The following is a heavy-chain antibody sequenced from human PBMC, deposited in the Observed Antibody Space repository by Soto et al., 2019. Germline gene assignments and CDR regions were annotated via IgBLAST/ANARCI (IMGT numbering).Heavy chain of an antibody. CDR1: VFTFSSYA. J-gene: IGHJ4*02. D-gene: IGHD3-9*01. CDR2: ISGSGGST. V-gene: IGHV3-23*01. CDR3: ARGGILTGYYFGHDYFDY. Sequence: GGSLRLSCAASVFTFSSYAMSWVRQAPGKGLEWVSAISGSGGSTYYADSVKGRFTISRDNSKNTLYLQMNSLRAEDTAVYYCARGGILTGYYFGHDYFDYWGQGTLVTVSS.